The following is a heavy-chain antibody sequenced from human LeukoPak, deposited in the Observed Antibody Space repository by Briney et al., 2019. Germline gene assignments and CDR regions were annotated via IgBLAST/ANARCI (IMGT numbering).Heavy chain of an antibody. D-gene: IGHD5-18*01. CDR3: AKDIYSYGLEAFDI. CDR1: GFTFDDYV. CDR2: ISWNSGST. V-gene: IGHV3-9*01. J-gene: IGHJ3*02. Sequence: GRSLRLSCAASGFTFDDYVMHWVRQAPGKGLEWVSGISWNSGSTVYADSVKGRFTISRDNAKNSLYLQMNSLRAEDTALYYCAKDIYSYGLEAFDIWGQGTMVTVSS.